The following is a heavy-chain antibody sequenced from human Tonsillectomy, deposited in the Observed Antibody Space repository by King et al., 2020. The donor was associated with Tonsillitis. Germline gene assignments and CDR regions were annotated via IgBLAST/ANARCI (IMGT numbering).Heavy chain of an antibody. Sequence: VQLVESGGGLVQPGGSLRLSCAASGFTFSTYAMTWVRQAPGKGLEWVSVMSGAGARTYHADSVKGRFTTSRDNSKNTLYLQMNSLRAKDTAVYYCAKCPYDFWSGGLYYAMDVWGQGTTVTVSS. CDR2: MSGAGART. D-gene: IGHD3-3*01. CDR3: AKCPYDFWSGGLYYAMDV. CDR1: GFTFSTYA. V-gene: IGHV3-23*04. J-gene: IGHJ6*02.